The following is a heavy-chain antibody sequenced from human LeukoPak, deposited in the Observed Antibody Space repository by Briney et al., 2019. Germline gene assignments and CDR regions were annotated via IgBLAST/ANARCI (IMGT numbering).Heavy chain of an antibody. D-gene: IGHD1-26*01. J-gene: IGHJ5*02. Sequence: SVKVSCKASGYTFTSYDINWVRQAPGQGLEWMGGIIPIFGTANYAQKFQGRIIVTRDMSTRTLYMELSDLRPEDTAVYYCARDFSGKWEQLTGWWLDPWGQGTLVIVSS. V-gene: IGHV1-69*05. CDR3: ARDFSGKWEQLTGWWLDP. CDR1: GYTFTSYD. CDR2: IIPIFGTA.